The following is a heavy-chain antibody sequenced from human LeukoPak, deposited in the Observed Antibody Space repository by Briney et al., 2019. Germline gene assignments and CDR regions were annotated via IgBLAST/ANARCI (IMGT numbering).Heavy chain of an antibody. V-gene: IGHV3-21*01. Sequence: GGSLRLSCAASGFTFSSYNMNWVRRAPGKGLEWVSSISRSNNYIYYADSVRGRFTISRDNAKNSLYLQMNSLRAEDTAVYYCARDSRRILPSDWGQGTLVTVSS. D-gene: IGHD2-15*01. J-gene: IGHJ4*02. CDR1: GFTFSSYN. CDR3: ARDSRRILPSD. CDR2: ISRSNNYI.